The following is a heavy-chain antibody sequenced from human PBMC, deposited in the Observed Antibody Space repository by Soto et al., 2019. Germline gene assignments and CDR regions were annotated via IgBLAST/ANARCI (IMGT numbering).Heavy chain of an antibody. CDR3: TRIVSVGDDCGSVCVFDI. CDR1: GGTFRSSA. Sequence: EQLAQSGAEVKKPGSSVKVSCEASGGTFRSSAVKWVRQAPGQGLEWMGRIIPILCAPDYAQKFEGSVKLTTDESRSTAFMALSILGSADTAVNYCTRIVSVGDDCGSVCVFDIWARGQWSLSLQ. V-gene: IGHV1-69*01. D-gene: IGHD1-1*01. CDR2: IIPILCAP. J-gene: IGHJ3*02.